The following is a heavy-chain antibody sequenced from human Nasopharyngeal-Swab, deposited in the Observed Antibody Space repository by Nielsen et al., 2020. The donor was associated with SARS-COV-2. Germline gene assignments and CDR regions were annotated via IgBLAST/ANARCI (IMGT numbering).Heavy chain of an antibody. J-gene: IGHJ4*02. V-gene: IGHV3-33*01. D-gene: IGHD6-13*01. Sequence: GESLKISCAASGFTFSSYGMHWVRQAPGKGLEWVAVIWYDGSNKYYADSVKGRFTISRDNSKNTLYLQMNSLRAKDTAVYYCARDFGIAAAGSDVDYWGQGTLVTVSS. CDR2: IWYDGSNK. CDR3: ARDFGIAAAGSDVDY. CDR1: GFTFSSYG.